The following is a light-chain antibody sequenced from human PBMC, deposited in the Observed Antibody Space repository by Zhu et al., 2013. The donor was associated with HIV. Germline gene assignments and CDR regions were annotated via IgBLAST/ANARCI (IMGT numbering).Light chain of an antibody. CDR2: GAS. CDR1: QSVGSN. CDR3: QQYNKWPIT. J-gene: IGKJ5*01. V-gene: IGKV3-15*01. Sequence: DIVLTQSPATLSVSPGERATLSCRASQSVGSNLAWYQQQPGQAPRLLIYGASTRATALPARFSGSGSGTEFTLTISSLQSEDFAVYYCQQYNKWPITFGQGTRLEIK.